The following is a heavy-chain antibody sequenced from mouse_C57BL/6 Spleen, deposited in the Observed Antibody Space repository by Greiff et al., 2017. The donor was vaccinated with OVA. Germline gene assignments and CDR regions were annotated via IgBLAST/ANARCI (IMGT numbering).Heavy chain of an antibody. Sequence: QVHVKQSGAELVKPGASVKISCKASGYAFSSYWMNWVKQRPGKGLEWIGQIYPGDGDTNYNGKFKGKATLTADKSSSTAYMQLSSLTSEDSAVYFCARVHPYYFDYWGQGTTLTVSS. CDR1: GYAFSSYW. CDR3: ARVHPYYFDY. CDR2: IYPGDGDT. V-gene: IGHV1-80*01. J-gene: IGHJ2*01.